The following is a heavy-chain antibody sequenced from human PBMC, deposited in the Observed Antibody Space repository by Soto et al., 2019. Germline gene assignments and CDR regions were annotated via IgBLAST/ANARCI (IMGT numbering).Heavy chain of an antibody. CDR3: ARGYCTNGVCPTYYFDY. V-gene: IGHV4-34*01. Sequence: PSETLSLTCAVYGGSFSGYYWSWIRQPPGKGLEWIGEINHSGSTNYNPSLKSRVTISVDTPKNQFSLKLSSVTAADTAVYYCARGYCTNGVCPTYYFDYWGQGTLVTVSS. CDR1: GGSFSGYY. CDR2: INHSGST. J-gene: IGHJ4*02. D-gene: IGHD2-8*01.